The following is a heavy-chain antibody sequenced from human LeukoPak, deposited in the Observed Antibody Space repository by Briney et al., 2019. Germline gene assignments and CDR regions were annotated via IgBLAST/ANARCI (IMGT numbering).Heavy chain of an antibody. J-gene: IGHJ4*02. CDR3: ARGIQNRRYQLLFRPEYYFDY. V-gene: IGHV4-34*01. Sequence: SETLSLTCALYGGFFSGYYWSWIRQPPGKGLECSGELNHSGSTTDNPSFKSRVNTSVDTSKNQCSLKLSSVTAAETAVYYCARGIQNRRYQLLFRPEYYFDYWGQGTLVTVSS. CDR2: LNHSGST. D-gene: IGHD2-2*01. CDR1: GGFFSGYY.